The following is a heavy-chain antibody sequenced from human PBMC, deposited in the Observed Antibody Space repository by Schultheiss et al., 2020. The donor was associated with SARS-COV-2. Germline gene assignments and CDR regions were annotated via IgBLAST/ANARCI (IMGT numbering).Heavy chain of an antibody. V-gene: IGHV3-21*01. CDR2: ISSSGGYI. CDR3: ARDRDSCYFDL. CDR1: GFTFSSYG. J-gene: IGHJ2*01. Sequence: GGSLRLSCAASGFTFSSYGMHWVRQAPGKGLEWVSSISSSGGYIYYADSVKGRFTISRDNARNSLYLQMNSLRAEDTAVYYCARDRDSCYFDLWGRGTLVTVSS.